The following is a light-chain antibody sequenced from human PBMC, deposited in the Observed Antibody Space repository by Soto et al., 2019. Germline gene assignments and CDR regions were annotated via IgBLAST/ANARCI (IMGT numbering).Light chain of an antibody. V-gene: IGKV1-5*03. J-gene: IGKJ4*01. CDR1: QSISSW. CDR2: KAS. Sequence: DIQMTKSTSTLSASVGDRVTITCRTSQSISSWLAWYQQKPGKAPKLLIYKASSLEGGVPSRFSGSGSGTDFTLTISSLQPDDFATYYCQQYHSYSLTFGGGTKV. CDR3: QQYHSYSLT.